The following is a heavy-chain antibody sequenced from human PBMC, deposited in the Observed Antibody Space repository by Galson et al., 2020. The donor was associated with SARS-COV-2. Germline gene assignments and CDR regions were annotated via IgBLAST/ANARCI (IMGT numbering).Heavy chain of an antibody. D-gene: IGHD5-18*01. CDR2: ISSSGTTK. J-gene: IGHJ4*02. Sequence: GGSLRLSCAASGFTFSSYIMNWVRQAPGKGLEWVSYISSSGTTKYYADSVKGRFTISRDNAKNSLYLQMNSLRAEDTAVYYCARSPSGYSYGYSDWGQGTLVTVSS. V-gene: IGHV3-48*01. CDR3: ARSPSGYSYGYSD. CDR1: GFTFSSYI.